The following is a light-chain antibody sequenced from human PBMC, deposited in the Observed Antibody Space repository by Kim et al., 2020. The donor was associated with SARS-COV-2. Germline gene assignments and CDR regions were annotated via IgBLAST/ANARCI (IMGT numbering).Light chain of an antibody. CDR1: QSISSW. CDR2: KAS. J-gene: IGKJ1*01. V-gene: IGKV1-5*03. Sequence: AAVGDRVTITCRARQSISSWLAWYQQKPGKAPKLLIYKASSLESGVPSRFSGSGSGTEFTLTISSLQPDDFATYYCQQYNSYPWTFGQWTKVDIK. CDR3: QQYNSYPWT.